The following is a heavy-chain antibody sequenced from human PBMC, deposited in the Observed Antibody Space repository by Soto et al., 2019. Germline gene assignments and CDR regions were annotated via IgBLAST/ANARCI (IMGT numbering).Heavy chain of an antibody. CDR3: ARFDGYDSSGYPLSTDYYGMDV. J-gene: IGHJ6*02. D-gene: IGHD3-22*01. V-gene: IGHV1-18*01. Sequence: ASVKVSCKASGYTFTSYGISWVRQAPGQGLEWMGWISAYNGNTNYAQKLQRRVTMTTDTSTSTAYMELRSLRSDDTAVYYCARFDGYDSSGYPLSTDYYGMDVWGQGTXVTVSS. CDR2: ISAYNGNT. CDR1: GYTFTSYG.